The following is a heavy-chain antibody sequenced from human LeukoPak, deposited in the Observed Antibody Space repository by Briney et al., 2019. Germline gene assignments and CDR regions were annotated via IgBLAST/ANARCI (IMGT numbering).Heavy chain of an antibody. Sequence: GRSLRLSCAASGFTFDDYAMHWVRQAPGKGLEGVSGISWNSGSIGYADSVKGRFTISRDNAKNSLYLQMNSLRAEDTALYYCAKATYYYGSGSPKYYFDYWGQGTLVTVSS. D-gene: IGHD3-10*01. CDR2: ISWNSGSI. CDR3: AKATYYYGSGSPKYYFDY. J-gene: IGHJ4*02. CDR1: GFTFDDYA. V-gene: IGHV3-9*01.